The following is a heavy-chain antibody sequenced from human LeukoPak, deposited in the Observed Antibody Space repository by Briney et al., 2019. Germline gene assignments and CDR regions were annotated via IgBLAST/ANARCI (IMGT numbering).Heavy chain of an antibody. V-gene: IGHV4-34*01. CDR1: GGSFSGYY. CDR3: AKHEYGDLKDFDY. J-gene: IGHJ4*02. D-gene: IGHD4-17*01. CDR2: INHSGST. Sequence: SETLSLTCGVYGGSFSGYYWNWIRQSPGKGLEWIGEINHSGSTNYNPSLKSRVTISVDTSKNQFSLKLSSVTAADTAVYYCAKHEYGDLKDFDYWGQGTLVTVSS.